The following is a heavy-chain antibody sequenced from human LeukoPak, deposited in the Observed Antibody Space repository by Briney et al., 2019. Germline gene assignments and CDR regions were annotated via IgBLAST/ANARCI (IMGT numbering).Heavy chain of an antibody. CDR1: GGSFSGYY. D-gene: IGHD2/OR15-2a*01. CDR3: ARLLATGLYNWFDP. CDR2: INHSGST. Sequence: PSETLSLTCAVYGGSFSGYYWSWIRQPPGKGLKGIGEINHSGSTNYNPSLKSRVTISVDTSKNQFSLKLSSVTAADTAVYYCARLLATGLYNWFDPWGQGTLVTVSS. J-gene: IGHJ5*02. V-gene: IGHV4-34*01.